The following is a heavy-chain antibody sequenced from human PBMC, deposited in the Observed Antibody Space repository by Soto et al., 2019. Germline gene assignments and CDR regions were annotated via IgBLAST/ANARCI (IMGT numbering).Heavy chain of an antibody. CDR1: GYTFTSYG. V-gene: IGHV1-18*01. CDR2: ISAYNGNT. Sequence: QVQLVQSGAEVKKPGASVKVSCKASGYTFTSYGISWVRQAPGQGLEWMGWISAYNGNTKYAQKLQGRVSMTTDTSTSTAYTELRSLSSDDTAVEYGARDLGAQKVDYWGQATLVTVSS. D-gene: IGHD1-26*01. J-gene: IGHJ4*02. CDR3: ARDLGAQKVDY.